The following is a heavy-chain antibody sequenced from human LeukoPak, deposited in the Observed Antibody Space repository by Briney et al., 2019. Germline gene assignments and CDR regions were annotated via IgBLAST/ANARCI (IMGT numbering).Heavy chain of an antibody. CDR2: ISGSGGST. V-gene: IGHV3-23*01. CDR3: AKDSGYDLRGRDYFDY. D-gene: IGHD5-12*01. J-gene: IGHJ4*02. CDR1: GFTFSSYA. Sequence: QPGGSLRLSCAASGFTFSSYAMSWVRQAPGKGLEWVSAISGSGGSTYYADSVKGRFTISRDNSKNTLYLQMNSLRAEDTAVYYCAKDSGYDLRGRDYFDYWGQGTLVTVSS.